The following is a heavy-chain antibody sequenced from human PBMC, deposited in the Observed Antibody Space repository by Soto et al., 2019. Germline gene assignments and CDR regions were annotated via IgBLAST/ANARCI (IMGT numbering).Heavy chain of an antibody. V-gene: IGHV3-33*01. CDR3: ARDDDYGDNGLDY. CDR2: SGSDGRRA. J-gene: IGHJ4*02. D-gene: IGHD4-17*01. CDR1: GFTFGRHG. Sequence: QVQLVESGGGVVQPGGSLRLSCAASGFTFGRHGMHWVRQAPGKGLEWVAVSGSDGRRASYADSGKGRFTISRDNGQNTLFLQMNSLRAEGTAVYYCARDDDYGDNGLDYWGQGTLVTVSS.